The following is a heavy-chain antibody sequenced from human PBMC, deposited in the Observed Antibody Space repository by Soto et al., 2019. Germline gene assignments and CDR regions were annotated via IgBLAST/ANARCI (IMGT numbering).Heavy chain of an antibody. V-gene: IGHV4-39*01. Sequence: LQLPESGPGLVKPSETLSLTCTVSGGSIRSSSYYWGWIRQPPGKGLEWIGSIYYSGYTYYKPSLKSLVTISVDTSKNQFSLTLSSVTAADTAVYYCARHNGPLYVGYYDDMDVWGQGTTVTVAS. CDR2: IYYSGYT. J-gene: IGHJ6*02. CDR3: ARHNGPLYVGYYDDMDV. D-gene: IGHD3-16*01. CDR1: GGSIRSSSYY.